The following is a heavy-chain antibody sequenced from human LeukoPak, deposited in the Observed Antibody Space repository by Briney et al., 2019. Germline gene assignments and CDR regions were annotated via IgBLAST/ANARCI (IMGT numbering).Heavy chain of an antibody. J-gene: IGHJ6*03. D-gene: IGHD2-15*01. CDR3: ARDCSGGSCHPGVFYYYYMDV. V-gene: IGHV3-9*01. CDR2: ISWNSGTI. CDR1: GFTFNDHA. Sequence: PGGSLRLSCGASGFTFNDHAMHWVRQAPGKGLEWVSGISWNSGTIVYADSVKGRFTISRDNAKNSLFLQMNGLRAEDTAVYYCARDCSGGSCHPGVFYYYYMDVWGKGTTVTVSS.